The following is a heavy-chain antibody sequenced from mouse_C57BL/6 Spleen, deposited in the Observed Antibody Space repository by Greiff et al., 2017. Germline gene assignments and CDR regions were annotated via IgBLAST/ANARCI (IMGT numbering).Heavy chain of an antibody. D-gene: IGHD1-1*01. V-gene: IGHV14-4*01. CDR2: IDPENGDT. CDR1: GFNIKDDY. J-gene: IGHJ3*01. CDR3: TTKGYYGSSWLAY. Sequence: EVQLQQSGAELVRPGASVKLSCTASGFNIKDDYMHWVKQRPEQGLEWIGWIDPENGDTEYASKFQGKATITADTSSNTAYLQLSSLTSEDTAVYYCTTKGYYGSSWLAYWGQGTLVTVSA.